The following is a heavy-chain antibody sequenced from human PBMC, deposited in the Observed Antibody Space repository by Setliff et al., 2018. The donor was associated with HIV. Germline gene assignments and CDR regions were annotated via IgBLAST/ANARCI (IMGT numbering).Heavy chain of an antibody. CDR3: ARDSSSWYEFYFDC. Sequence: PGGSLRLSCAASGFTFSRYEMNWVRQAPGKGLEWVSYISSSGGTIYYADSVKGRFTISRDNAKNSLYLQMNSLRAEDTAVYYCARDSSSWYEFYFDCWGQGMLVTVSS. V-gene: IGHV3-48*03. J-gene: IGHJ4*02. CDR2: ISSSGGTI. CDR1: GFTFSRYE. D-gene: IGHD6-13*01.